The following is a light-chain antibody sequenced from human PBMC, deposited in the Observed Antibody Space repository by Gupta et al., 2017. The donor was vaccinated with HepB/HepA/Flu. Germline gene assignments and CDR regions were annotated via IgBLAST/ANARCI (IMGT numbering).Light chain of an antibody. J-gene: IGKJ1*01. V-gene: IGKV1-5*03. CDR1: QSISTW. CDR3: QRENDYSRT. Sequence: DIQMSQCPSTLSASVGDRVTITCRARQSISTWFDCYQQKPGKAPNLLMYKAYTAQSGVPSRFSGSASGTEFTLTISILHPDDFANYYCQRENDYSRTFGQGTKVEIK. CDR2: KAY.